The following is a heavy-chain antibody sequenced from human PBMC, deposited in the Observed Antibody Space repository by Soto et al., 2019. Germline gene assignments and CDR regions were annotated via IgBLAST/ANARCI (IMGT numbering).Heavy chain of an antibody. Sequence: QVQLVQSGAEVKKPGSSVKVSCKASGGTFSSYAISWVRQAPGQGLEWMGGIIPIFGTANYAQKFQGRVTITADESTRTAYMELSSLRSEDTAVYYCARGSVEYSSSWYPYGMDVWGQGTTVTVSS. CDR2: IIPIFGTA. CDR3: ARGSVEYSSSWYPYGMDV. J-gene: IGHJ6*02. CDR1: GGTFSSYA. V-gene: IGHV1-69*01. D-gene: IGHD6-13*01.